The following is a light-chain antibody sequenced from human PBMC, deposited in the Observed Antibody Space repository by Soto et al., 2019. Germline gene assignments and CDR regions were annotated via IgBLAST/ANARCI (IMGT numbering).Light chain of an antibody. J-gene: IGKJ1*01. CDR2: GAS. CDR1: QSVSSSY. Sequence: EIVLPPSPGTLSLSPGERATLSCRASQSVSSSYLAWYQQKPGQAPRLLIYGASSRATGIPDRFSGSGSGTDFTLTISRLEPEDFAVYYCQEYGSSPWTVGQGTKVDIK. V-gene: IGKV3-20*01. CDR3: QEYGSSPWT.